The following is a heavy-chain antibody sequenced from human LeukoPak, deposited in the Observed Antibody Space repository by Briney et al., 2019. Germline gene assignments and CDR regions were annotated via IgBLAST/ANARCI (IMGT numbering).Heavy chain of an antibody. Sequence: SETLFLTCTVSGGSISSYYWSWIRQPPGKGLEWIGYIYYSGSTNYNPSLKSRVTISVDTSKNQFSLKLSSVTAADTAVYYCARVGGATSAVFDYWGQGTLVTASS. D-gene: IGHD1-26*01. J-gene: IGHJ4*02. CDR2: IYYSGST. CDR3: ARVGGATSAVFDY. V-gene: IGHV4-59*08. CDR1: GGSISSYY.